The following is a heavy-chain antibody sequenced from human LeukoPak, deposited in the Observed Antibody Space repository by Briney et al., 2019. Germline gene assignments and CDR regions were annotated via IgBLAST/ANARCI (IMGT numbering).Heavy chain of an antibody. D-gene: IGHD5-24*01. Sequence: ASVKVSCKASGYTFTSYYMHWVRQAPGQGLEWMGWINPNSGGTNYAQKFQGRVTMTRDTSIRTVYMELSRLRSDGTAVYYCARGLQETLAWLKAFSAFDIWGQGTMVTVSS. CDR3: ARGLQETLAWLKAFSAFDI. V-gene: IGHV1-2*02. J-gene: IGHJ3*02. CDR1: GYTFTSYY. CDR2: INPNSGGT.